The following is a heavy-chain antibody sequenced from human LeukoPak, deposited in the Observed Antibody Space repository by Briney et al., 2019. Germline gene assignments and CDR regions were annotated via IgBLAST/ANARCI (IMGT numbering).Heavy chain of an antibody. Sequence: GGSLRLSCAASGFTFSSYDMHWVRQPPGKGLEWVSALSGGGSYTYYADSVKGRFTISRDFSKNTLYLQMNSLRAEDTAVYYCIGYNSGWFDYWGQGTLVTVAS. CDR2: LSGGGSYT. J-gene: IGHJ5*01. D-gene: IGHD6-19*01. CDR3: IGYNSGWFDY. CDR1: GFTFSSYD. V-gene: IGHV3-23*01.